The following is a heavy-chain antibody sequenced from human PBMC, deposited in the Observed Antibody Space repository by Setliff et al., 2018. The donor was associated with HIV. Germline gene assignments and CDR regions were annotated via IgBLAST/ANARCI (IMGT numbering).Heavy chain of an antibody. CDR2: VDPEDGET. D-gene: IGHD3-3*01. J-gene: IGHJ5*02. CDR1: GYTFTDYY. CDR3: ATMAENNYDFWSAYYRWSDP. V-gene: IGHV1-69-2*01. Sequence: ASVKVSCKASGYTFTDYYIHWVQQAPGKGLEWMGRVDPEDGETRIAEKFQGRVTLTAETSKDTAYMELSSLRYEDTAVYYCATMAENNYDFWSAYYRWSDPWGQRTLVTVSS.